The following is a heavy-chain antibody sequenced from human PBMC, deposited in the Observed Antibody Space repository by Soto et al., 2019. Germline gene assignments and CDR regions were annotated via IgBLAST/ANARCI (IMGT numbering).Heavy chain of an antibody. V-gene: IGHV1-2*02. Sequence: ASSQVSCKASGYTFTTYYVHCLRHPPPQKVLWMEWIKPNSGGTNYAQKFQGIVTITADKSTSTAYMELSSLRSEDTAVYYCARDLADTAMENYYYYGMDVWGQGTTVTVSS. J-gene: IGHJ6*02. CDR3: ARDLADTAMENYYYYGMDV. CDR1: GYTFTTYY. D-gene: IGHD5-18*01. CDR2: IKPNSGGT.